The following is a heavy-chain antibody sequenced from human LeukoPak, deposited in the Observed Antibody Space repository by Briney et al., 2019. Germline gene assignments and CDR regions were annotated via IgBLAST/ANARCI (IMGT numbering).Heavy chain of an antibody. Sequence: ASVKVSFKASGYTFTNYGFSWVRQAPGQGLEWMGWINPNSGGTHYAQKFQGRVTMTRDTSISTAYMELSRLRSDDTAVYYCARDYSGYPELWGFDYWGQGTLVTVSS. CDR2: INPNSGGT. CDR1: GYTFTNYG. J-gene: IGHJ4*02. CDR3: ARDYSGYPELWGFDY. D-gene: IGHD5-12*01. V-gene: IGHV1-2*02.